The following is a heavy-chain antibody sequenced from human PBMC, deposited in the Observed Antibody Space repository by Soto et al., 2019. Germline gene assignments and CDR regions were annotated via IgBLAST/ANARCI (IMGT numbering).Heavy chain of an antibody. V-gene: IGHV4-61*01. D-gene: IGHD1-26*01. CDR1: GGSVSSTSYY. J-gene: IGHJ4*02. CDR3: GRAWEPLFFDC. Sequence: TSEPLSLTCTVSGGSVSSTSYYWTWIRQPPGKGLEWIGYIHYSGSTNYNPSLKSRVAMSVDTPKHHSSLQLSSVTAAEAATYYCGRAWEPLFFDCWGQGALVTVSS. CDR2: IHYSGST.